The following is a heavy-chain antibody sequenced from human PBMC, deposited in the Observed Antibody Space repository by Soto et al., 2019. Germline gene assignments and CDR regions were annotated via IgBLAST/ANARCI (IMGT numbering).Heavy chain of an antibody. J-gene: IGHJ6*02. D-gene: IGHD6-13*01. V-gene: IGHV4-59*01. CDR1: GGSISSYY. Sequence: SETLSLTCTVSGGSISSYYWSWIRQPPGKGLEWIGYIYYSGSTNYNPSLKSRVTISVDTSKNQFSLKLSSVTAADTAVYYCARLIAAAERYYYGMDVWGQGTTVTVS. CDR3: ARLIAAAERYYYGMDV. CDR2: IYYSGST.